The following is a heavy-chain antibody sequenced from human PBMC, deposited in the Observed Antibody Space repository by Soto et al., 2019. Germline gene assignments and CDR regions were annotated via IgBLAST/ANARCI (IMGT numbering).Heavy chain of an antibody. CDR3: ARESEDLTSNFDY. J-gene: IGHJ4*02. Sequence: GGSLRLSCAASGFTFTRYSMNWVRQAPGKGLEWVSSISSTTNYIYYADSMKGRFTVSRDNAKNSVYLEVNSLSAEDTAVYYCARESEDLTSNFDYWGQGTLVTVSS. V-gene: IGHV3-21*01. CDR2: ISSTTNYI. CDR1: GFTFTRYS.